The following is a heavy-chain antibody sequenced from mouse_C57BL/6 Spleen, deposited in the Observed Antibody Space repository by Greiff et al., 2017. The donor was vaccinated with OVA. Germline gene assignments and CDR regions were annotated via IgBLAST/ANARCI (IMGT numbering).Heavy chain of an antibody. CDR3: ARRGKSNPSYAMDY. J-gene: IGHJ4*01. V-gene: IGHV2-2*01. CDR1: GFSLTSYG. Sequence: QVQLKQSGPGLVQPSQSLSITCTVSGFSLTSYGVHWVRQSPGKGLEWLGVIWSGGSTDYNAAFISRLSISKNNSKSQVFFKMNSLQADDTAIYYCARRGKSNPSYAMDYWGQGTSVTVSS. D-gene: IGHD1-3*01. CDR2: IWSGGST.